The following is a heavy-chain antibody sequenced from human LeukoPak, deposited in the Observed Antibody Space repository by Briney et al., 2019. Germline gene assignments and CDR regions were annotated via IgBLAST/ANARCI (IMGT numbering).Heavy chain of an antibody. D-gene: IGHD1-20*01. CDR1: GGSISSYY. J-gene: IGHJ4*02. V-gene: IGHV4-59*08. CDR3: ARLFGGRVTGTPPDFDY. Sequence: SETLSLTCTVSGGSISSYYWSWIRQPPGKGLEWIGYIYYSGSTNYNPSLKSRVTISVDTSKNQFSLKLSSVTAADTAVYYCARLFGGRVTGTPPDFDYWGQETLVTASS. CDR2: IYYSGST.